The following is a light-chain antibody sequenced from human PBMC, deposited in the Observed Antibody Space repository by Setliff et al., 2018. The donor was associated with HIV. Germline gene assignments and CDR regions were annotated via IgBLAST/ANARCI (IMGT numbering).Light chain of an antibody. J-gene: IGLJ1*01. CDR2: EVS. Sequence: ALTQPASVSGSPGQSITISCTGTSSDIGGYDYVSWYQQHPDTAPKVIIYEVSNRPSGVSNRFSGSKSGNTASLTISGLLAEDEADYYCISYADSSALDVFGSGTKVT. CDR1: SSDIGGYDY. V-gene: IGLV2-14*01. CDR3: ISYADSSALDV.